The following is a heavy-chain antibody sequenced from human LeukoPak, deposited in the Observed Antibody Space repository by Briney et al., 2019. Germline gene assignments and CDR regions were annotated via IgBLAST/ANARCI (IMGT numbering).Heavy chain of an antibody. V-gene: IGHV1-18*01. CDR3: ARVTVVPAGIVRDFDY. J-gene: IGHJ4*02. D-gene: IGHD2-2*01. CDR2: ISAYNGNT. Sequence: ASVKVSCKASGYTFTSYGISWVRQAPGQGLEWMGWISAYNGNTNYAQKLQSRVTMTTDTSTSTAYMELRSLRSDDTAVYYCARVTVVPAGIVRDFDYWGQGTLVTVSS. CDR1: GYTFTSYG.